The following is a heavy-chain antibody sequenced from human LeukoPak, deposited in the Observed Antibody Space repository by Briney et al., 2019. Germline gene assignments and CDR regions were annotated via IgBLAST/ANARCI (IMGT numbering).Heavy chain of an antibody. D-gene: IGHD3-9*01. CDR1: GFTFSSYD. V-gene: IGHV1-8*01. J-gene: IGHJ3*02. CDR3: AREKILTGQGDSFDI. Sequence: ASVKVSCKASGFTFSSYDMNWVRQPTGQGLEWMGWMNPNSGSTGYAQKFQGRVTMTRDSSRSTAYMELSSLRSEDTAVYYCAREKILTGQGDSFDIWGQGTMVTVSS. CDR2: MNPNSGST.